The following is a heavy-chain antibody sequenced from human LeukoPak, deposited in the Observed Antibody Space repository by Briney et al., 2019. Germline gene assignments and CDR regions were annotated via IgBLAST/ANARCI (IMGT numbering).Heavy chain of an antibody. CDR3: AKLGYGFDY. Sequence: GGSLRLSCEVSGFTFRDYSIHWFREAPGGGLEWVAHISYNGIDEHYAGSVKGRFTVSRDDSKNTAYLLMSGLTTEDTAFYYCAKLGYGFDYWGQETLVIVSS. J-gene: IGHJ4*02. CDR2: ISYNGIDE. V-gene: IGHV3-30*18. CDR1: GFTFRDYS. D-gene: IGHD2-15*01.